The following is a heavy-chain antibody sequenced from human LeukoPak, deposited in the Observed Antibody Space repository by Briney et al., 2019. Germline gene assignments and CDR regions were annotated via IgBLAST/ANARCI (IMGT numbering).Heavy chain of an antibody. V-gene: IGHV1-69*06. J-gene: IGHJ3*02. Sequence: ASVKVSCKASGGTFSSYAISWVRQAPGQGLEWMGGIIPIFGTANYAQKFQGRVTITADKSTSTAYMELSSLRSEDTAVYYCARAPTPFLTGYPLDAFDIWGQGTMVTVSS. CDR1: GGTFSSYA. CDR3: ARAPTPFLTGYPLDAFDI. CDR2: IIPIFGTA. D-gene: IGHD3-9*01.